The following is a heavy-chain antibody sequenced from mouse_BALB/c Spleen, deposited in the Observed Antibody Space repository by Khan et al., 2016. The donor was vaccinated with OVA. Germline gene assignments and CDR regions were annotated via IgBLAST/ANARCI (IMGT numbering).Heavy chain of an antibody. CDR1: GYTFTDFY. D-gene: IGHD1-2*01. Sequence: QVQLQQSGTELARPGASVNLSCKASGYTFTDFYINWVKQRSGQGLEWIGEIYPGSGDTYYNEKFKGKATLTADKSSSTAYMQLSSLPYDASSVYFCARRHYFGYTFAYWGQGSLVTVSA. CDR2: IYPGSGDT. V-gene: IGHV1-77*01. CDR3: ARRHYFGYTFAY. J-gene: IGHJ3*01.